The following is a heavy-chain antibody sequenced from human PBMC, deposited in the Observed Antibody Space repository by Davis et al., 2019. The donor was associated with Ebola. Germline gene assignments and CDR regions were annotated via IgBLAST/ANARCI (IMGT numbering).Heavy chain of an antibody. CDR1: GFPFSYYS. Sequence: GESLKISCAASGFPFSYYSMNWVRQAPGKGLEWVSSISSSSNNIYYTDSLKGRFIISRDNAENSLFLQMNSLRAEDTAVYYCAKEIRPNDYWGQGTLVTVSS. CDR2: ISSSSNNI. V-gene: IGHV3-21*04. CDR3: AKEIRPNDY. J-gene: IGHJ4*02.